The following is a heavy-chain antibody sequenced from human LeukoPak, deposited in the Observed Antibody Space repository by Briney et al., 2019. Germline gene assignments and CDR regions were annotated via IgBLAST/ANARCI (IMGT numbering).Heavy chain of an antibody. CDR1: GFNFNDYY. CDR3: ARVVSSSSTVGFDP. Sequence: GGSLRLSCAASGFNFNDYYMSWIRLAPGKGLEWVSYITTGRTLSYADSVKGRFTISRDNSKNSLFLQMKSLRVEDTAVYYCARVVSSSSTVGFDPWGQGTLVTVSS. D-gene: IGHD2-2*01. CDR2: ITTGRTL. J-gene: IGHJ5*02. V-gene: IGHV3-11*04.